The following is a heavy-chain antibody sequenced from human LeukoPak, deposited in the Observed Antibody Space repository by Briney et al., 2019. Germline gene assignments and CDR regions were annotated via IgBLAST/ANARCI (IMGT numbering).Heavy chain of an antibody. Sequence: MSGGSLRLSCVGSGFNFQDSYMNWVRQAPGKGLEWISFISPKASTMFYADSVRGRFTVSRDSSKNTLYLQMNNLRTEDAAICYCAKAPVTSCRGAFCYPLDSWGQGTLVTVSS. V-gene: IGHV3-11*01. CDR1: GFNFQDSY. CDR2: ISPKASTM. CDR3: AKAPVTSCRGAFCYPLDS. J-gene: IGHJ4*02. D-gene: IGHD2-15*01.